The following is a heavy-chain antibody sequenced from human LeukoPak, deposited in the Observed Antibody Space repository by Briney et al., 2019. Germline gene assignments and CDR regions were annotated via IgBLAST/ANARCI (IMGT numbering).Heavy chain of an antibody. J-gene: IGHJ4*02. CDR2: INPSGGST. CDR3: ARSYDILTGFDY. Sequence: GASVKVSCKASGYSFTSYYMHWVRQAPGQGLEWTGIINPSGGSTSYAQKFQGRVTMTRNTSTSTVYMELSSLRSEDTAVYYCARSYDILTGFDYWGQGTLVTVSS. V-gene: IGHV1-46*01. D-gene: IGHD3-9*01. CDR1: GYSFTSYY.